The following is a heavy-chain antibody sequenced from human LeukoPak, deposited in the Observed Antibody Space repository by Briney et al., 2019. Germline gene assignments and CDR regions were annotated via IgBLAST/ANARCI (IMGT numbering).Heavy chain of an antibody. J-gene: IGHJ5*02. CDR2: IYHSGST. CDR3: ARKQYLPHNWFDP. CDR1: GVSISSGGYS. V-gene: IGHV4-30-2*02. D-gene: IGHD1/OR15-1a*01. Sequence: SQTLSLTCAVSGVSISSGGYSWSWIRQPPGKGLEWIGYIYHSGSTNYNPSLKSRVTISVDTSKNQFSLKLSSVTAADTAVYYCARKQYLPHNWFDPWGQGTLVTVSS.